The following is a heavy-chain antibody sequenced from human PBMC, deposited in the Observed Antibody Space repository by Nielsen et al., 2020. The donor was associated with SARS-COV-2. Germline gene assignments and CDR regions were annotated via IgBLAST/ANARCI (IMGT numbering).Heavy chain of an antibody. CDR3: ARDPTSYGHDDFYYYMDV. CDR2: ISYDGSNK. V-gene: IGHV3-30*03. CDR1: GFTFSSYG. D-gene: IGHD3-16*01. J-gene: IGHJ6*03. Sequence: GESLKISCAASGFTFSSYGMHWVRQAPGKGLEWVAVISYDGSNKYSADSVKGRFTISRDNSKNTLYLQMNSLRAEDTGVYYCARDPTSYGHDDFYYYMDVWGKGTTVTVSS.